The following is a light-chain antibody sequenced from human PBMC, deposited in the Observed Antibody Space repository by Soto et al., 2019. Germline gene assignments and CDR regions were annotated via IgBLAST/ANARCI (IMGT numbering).Light chain of an antibody. CDR3: QQYNSYPWT. Sequence: DIQMTQSPSTLSASVGDRVTITCLSSQSISSWLAWYQQKPGKAPKLLIHDASSLESGVPSRFSGSGSGSEFTLTISSLQPDDFATYYCQQYNSYPWTFGQGTTVDIK. CDR2: DAS. J-gene: IGKJ1*01. V-gene: IGKV1-5*01. CDR1: QSISSW.